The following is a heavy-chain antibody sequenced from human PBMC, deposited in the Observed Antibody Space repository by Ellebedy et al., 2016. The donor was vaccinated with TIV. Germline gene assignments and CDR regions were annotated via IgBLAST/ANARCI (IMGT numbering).Heavy chain of an antibody. J-gene: IGHJ4*02. CDR1: GFTFSSYA. Sequence: GESLKISCAASGFTFSSYAMHWVRQAPGKGLEWVAVISYDGSNKYYADSVKGRFTISRDNSKTTLFLQMNSLRAEDTALYYCAKSPLVVVAATCLDYWGQGTLVTVSS. V-gene: IGHV3-30-3*02. CDR3: AKSPLVVVAATCLDY. D-gene: IGHD2-15*01. CDR2: ISYDGSNK.